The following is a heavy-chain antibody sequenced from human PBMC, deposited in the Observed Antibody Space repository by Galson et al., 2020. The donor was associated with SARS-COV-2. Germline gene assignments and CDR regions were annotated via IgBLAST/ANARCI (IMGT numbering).Heavy chain of an antibody. J-gene: IGHJ6*02. CDR3: AHSSGVVTGYYKGLDV. Sequence: SGPTLVKPTQTLTLTCTFSGFSLSTSGVGVGWIRQPPGKALEWLALIYWDDDQRYTPSLQSRLTIAKDTSRNQVVLTMTDMDPVDTATYYCAHSSGVVTGYYKGLDVWGQGTTVTVAS. D-gene: IGHD3-9*01. CDR1: GFSLSTSGVG. V-gene: IGHV2-5*02. CDR2: IYWDDDQ.